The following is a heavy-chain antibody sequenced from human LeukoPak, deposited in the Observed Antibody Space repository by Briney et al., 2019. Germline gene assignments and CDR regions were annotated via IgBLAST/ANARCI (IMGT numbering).Heavy chain of an antibody. CDR3: AKGDSIMITFGGVIVTDPYFDY. J-gene: IGHJ4*02. Sequence: GGSLRLSCAASGFTFSNYAMSWVRQAPGKGLEWISAISDSGGRPFYADSVKGRFTISRDNSKNTLYLQMTSLRAEDTAVYYCAKGDSIMITFGGVIVTDPYFDYWGQGTLVTVSS. D-gene: IGHD3-16*02. V-gene: IGHV3-23*01. CDR2: ISDSGGRP. CDR1: GFTFSNYA.